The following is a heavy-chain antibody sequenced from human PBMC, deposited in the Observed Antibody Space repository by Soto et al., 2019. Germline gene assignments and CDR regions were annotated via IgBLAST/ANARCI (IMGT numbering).Heavy chain of an antibody. CDR3: ARGLYCGGGCYSHFDY. D-gene: IGHD2-21*02. J-gene: IGHJ4*02. CDR2: IIPIFGTT. V-gene: IGHV1-69*01. CDR1: GGTFSNYP. Sequence: VQLVQSGAEVKKPGSSVKVSCKASGGTFSNYPFIWVRQAPGQGLDWMGGIIPIFGTTDYGQRFQGRVTITADDSTNTAYMDLSSLRSDDTAVYYCARGLYCGGGCYSHFDYWGQGTLVTVSS.